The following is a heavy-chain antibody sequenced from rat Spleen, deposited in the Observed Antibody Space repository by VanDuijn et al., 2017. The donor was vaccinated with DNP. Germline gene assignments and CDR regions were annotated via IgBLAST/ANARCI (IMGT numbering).Heavy chain of an antibody. J-gene: IGHJ2*01. V-gene: IGHV5-17*01. Sequence: EVQLVESGGGLVQPGRSLKFSCAASGFTFSDYAMAWVRQAPKKGLEGVATIIFDGSTTYYRDSVKGRFTISRDNAKSTLFLQMDSLRSEDTATYYCTTEGTIAAQDYWGQGVMVTVSS. CDR1: GFTFSDYA. CDR3: TTEGTIAAQDY. D-gene: IGHD1-2*01. CDR2: IIFDGSTT.